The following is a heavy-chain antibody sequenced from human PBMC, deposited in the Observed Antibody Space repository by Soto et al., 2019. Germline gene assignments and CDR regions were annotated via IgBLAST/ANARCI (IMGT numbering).Heavy chain of an antibody. CDR2: IYYSGST. J-gene: IGHJ3*01. CDR1: GGSISSYY. CDR3: ARAWGYVFDF. D-gene: IGHD7-27*01. V-gene: IGHV4-59*01. Sequence: QVQLQESGPGLVKPSETLSLTCTVSGGSISSYYWSWIRQPPGKGLEWIGYIYYSGSTNYNPSLKSRVTISVDTSKNQFSLRLSSVTAADTAVYYCARAWGYVFDFWGQGTMVTVSS.